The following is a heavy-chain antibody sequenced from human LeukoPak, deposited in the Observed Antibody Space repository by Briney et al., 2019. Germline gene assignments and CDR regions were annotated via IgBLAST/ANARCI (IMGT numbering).Heavy chain of an antibody. CDR3: ARVQYDSRGHPYFDY. CDR1: GGTFSSYA. V-gene: IGHV1-69*04. CDR2: IIPIFGIA. J-gene: IGHJ4*02. Sequence: SVKVSCKASGGTFSSYAISWVRQAPGQGLEWMGRIIPIFGIANYAQKFQGRVTITADKSTSTAYMELSSLRSEDTAVYYCARVQYDSRGHPYFDYWGQGTLVTVSS. D-gene: IGHD3-22*01.